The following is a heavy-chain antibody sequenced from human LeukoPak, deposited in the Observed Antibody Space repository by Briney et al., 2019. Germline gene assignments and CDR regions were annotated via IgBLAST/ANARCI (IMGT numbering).Heavy chain of an antibody. Sequence: SVTVSCKASGGTFSSYTISWVRQAPGQGLEWMGRIIPILGIANYAQKFQGRVTITADKSTSTAYMELSSLRSEDAAVYYCANSQRRFLEVLYYYYYMDVWGKGTTVTVSS. CDR1: GGTFSSYT. D-gene: IGHD3-3*01. J-gene: IGHJ6*03. CDR3: ANSQRRFLEVLYYYYYMDV. V-gene: IGHV1-69*02. CDR2: IIPILGIA.